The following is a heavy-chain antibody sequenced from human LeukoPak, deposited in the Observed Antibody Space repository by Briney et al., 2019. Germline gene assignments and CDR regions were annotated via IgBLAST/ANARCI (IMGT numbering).Heavy chain of an antibody. CDR3: ARPEDRDGYNFGY. CDR2: IYRGDSET. V-gene: IGHV5-51*01. Sequence: GESLKISCQGSGYSFTSYWIGWVRQMPGKGLEWMGIIYRGDSETRYSPSFQGQVTISADKSISTAYLQWSSLKASDTAMYYCARPEDRDGYNFGYWGQGTLVTVSS. D-gene: IGHD5-24*01. J-gene: IGHJ4*02. CDR1: GYSFTSYW.